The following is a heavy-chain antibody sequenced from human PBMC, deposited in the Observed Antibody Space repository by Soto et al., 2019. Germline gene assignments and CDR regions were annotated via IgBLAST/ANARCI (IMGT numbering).Heavy chain of an antibody. D-gene: IGHD3-3*01. J-gene: IGHJ4*02. CDR3: ARRGYDFLSGYGAFDY. CDR1: GGSISSYY. Sequence: QVQLQESGPGLVKPSETLSLTCTVSGGSISSYYWSWIRQPPGKGLEWIGYIYYSGSTNYNPSLKRRGTISVDTAKNQFSLKLGSVTAADTGVYYCARRGYDFLSGYGAFDYWGQGTLVTVSS. V-gene: IGHV4-59*08. CDR2: IYYSGST.